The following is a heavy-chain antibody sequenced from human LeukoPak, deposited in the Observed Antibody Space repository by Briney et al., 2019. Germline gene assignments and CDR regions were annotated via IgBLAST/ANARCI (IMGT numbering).Heavy chain of an antibody. Sequence: PSETLSLTCTTSGVSINRFYWSWVRQPPGKGLEWIANIYSGVPTYFNPSLKSRVTISVDTSKNQFSLNLTSVTAADTAMYYCVQTTGWPGFDYWGQGILVTVSS. J-gene: IGHJ4*02. CDR1: GVSINRFY. CDR2: IYSGVPT. CDR3: VQTTGWPGFDY. D-gene: IGHD1-1*01. V-gene: IGHV4-4*09.